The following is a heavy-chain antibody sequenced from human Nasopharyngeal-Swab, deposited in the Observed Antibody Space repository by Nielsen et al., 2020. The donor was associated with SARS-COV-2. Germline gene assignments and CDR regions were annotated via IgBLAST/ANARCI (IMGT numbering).Heavy chain of an antibody. D-gene: IGHD2/OR15-2a*01. V-gene: IGHV3-30*03. CDR2: IAHDASNE. J-gene: IGHJ4*01. CDR1: GFTFSSFG. CDR3: VRGWRSNSFDY. Sequence: GGSLRLSCAASGFTFSSFGMHWVRQAPGKGLEWVAFIAHDASNEYYGDSVRGRFSISRDNAKNSLSLLMSTLRGEDTAVYYCVRGWRSNSFDYWGQGARVTVSA.